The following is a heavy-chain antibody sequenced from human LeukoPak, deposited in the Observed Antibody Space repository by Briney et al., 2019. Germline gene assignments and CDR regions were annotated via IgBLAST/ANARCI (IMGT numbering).Heavy chain of an antibody. D-gene: IGHD4-23*01. CDR2: IYYNGNT. CDR3: ARAYGLRWSPGDY. V-gene: IGHV4-59*01. Sequence: SETLSLTCSVSDGSINSYYWNWIRRPPGKGLEWIGYIYYNGNTNYSPSLKSRVTMSVDTSKNLFSLKVSSVTAADTAVYYCARAYGLRWSPGDYWGQGTLVTVSS. CDR1: DGSINSYY. J-gene: IGHJ4*02.